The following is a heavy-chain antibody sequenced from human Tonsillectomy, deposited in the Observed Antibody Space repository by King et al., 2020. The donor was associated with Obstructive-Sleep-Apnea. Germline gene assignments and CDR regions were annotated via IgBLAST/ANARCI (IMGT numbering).Heavy chain of an antibody. D-gene: IGHD3-16*02. CDR3: ALDMSEIEFSLKRRSMTGADTALYYCAREGRLGEFSLKRQPLFRADWAV. CDR1: GGSINSGDYY. V-gene: IGHV4-31*03. J-gene: IGHJ6*02. CDR2: IYYSGST. Sequence: QLQESGPGLVKPSQTLSLTCTVSGGSINSGDYYWNWIRQQPGKGLEWIGYIYYSGSTYYNPSLKSRVTLSVEQSKNEFSLKLSLVTVPDTRGFTFALDMSEIEFSLKRRSMTGADTALYYCAREGRLGEFSLKRQPLFRADWAVWGQGTTVTVSS.